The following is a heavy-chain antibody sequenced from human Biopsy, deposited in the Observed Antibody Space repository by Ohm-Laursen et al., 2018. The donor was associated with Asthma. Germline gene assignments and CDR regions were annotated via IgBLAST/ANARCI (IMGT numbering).Heavy chain of an antibody. V-gene: IGHV3-23*01. CDR2: ISGNGDNT. CDR1: EFPFSSYA. D-gene: IGHD1-26*01. CDR3: AKDKVGAANSYQYGMDV. J-gene: IGHJ6*02. Sequence: SLRLSCSASEFPFSSYAMNWVRQAPGKGLEWVSSISGNGDNTHYSDSVRGRFIISRDNSKNTLYLQMNSLRVEDTAIYFCAKDKVGAANSYQYGMDVWGQGTTVTVSS.